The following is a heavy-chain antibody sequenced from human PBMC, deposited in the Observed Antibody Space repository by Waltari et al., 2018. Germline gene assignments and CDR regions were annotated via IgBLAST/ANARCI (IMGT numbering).Heavy chain of an antibody. J-gene: IGHJ4*02. V-gene: IGHV3-30-3*01. CDR2: ILYDGSKE. CDR1: GFTFRSYS. D-gene: IGHD4-17*01. CDR3: ARDDGYGDSGLDY. Sequence: QVQLVESGGGGVQPGRSLRLPCAASGFTFRSYSMHWVRQAPGKGLEWVADILYDGSKEYYADSVKGRFTISRDNSKNTLCLQMNSLRAEDTAVYYCARDDGYGDSGLDYWGQGTLVTVSS.